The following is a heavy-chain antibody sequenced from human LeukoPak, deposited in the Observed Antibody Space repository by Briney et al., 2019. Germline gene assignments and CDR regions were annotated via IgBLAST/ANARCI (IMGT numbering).Heavy chain of an antibody. J-gene: IGHJ5*02. D-gene: IGHD2-21*01. V-gene: IGHV4-34*01. Sequence: ASETLSLTCVVYGGSFSGYYWSWIRQPPGKGLEWIGEINHSGSTNYNPSLKSRVTISVDTSKNQFSLKLSSVTAADTAVYYCARCGIRHNWFDPWGQGTLVTVSS. CDR2: INHSGST. CDR3: ARCGIRHNWFDP. CDR1: GGSFSGYY.